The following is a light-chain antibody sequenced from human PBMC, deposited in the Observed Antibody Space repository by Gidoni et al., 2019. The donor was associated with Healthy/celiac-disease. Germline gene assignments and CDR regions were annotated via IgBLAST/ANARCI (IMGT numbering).Light chain of an antibody. V-gene: IGKV4-1*01. CDR3: QQYYSTPPT. CDR2: WAS. CDR1: QRVLYSSNNKNY. J-gene: IGKJ3*01. Sequence: DIVMTQSPDSLAVSLGERATINCKSSQRVLYSSNNKNYLAWYQQKPGQPPKLLIYWASTRESGVPDRFSGSWSGTDFTLTISSLQAEDVAVYYCQQYYSTPPTFXPXTKVDIK.